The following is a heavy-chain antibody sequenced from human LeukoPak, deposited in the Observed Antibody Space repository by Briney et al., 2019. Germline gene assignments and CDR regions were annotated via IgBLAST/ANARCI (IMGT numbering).Heavy chain of an antibody. CDR2: IDHSGSA. CDR1: GGSFNGYY. J-gene: IGHJ4*02. Sequence: SETLSLTCAVSGGSFNGYYWSWIRQPPGKGLEWIGEIDHSGSATYNPSLQSRVIISKDKSDNQFSLKLNSVTAADTAVYYCARVQQLADFDYWGQGNLVTVSS. V-gene: IGHV4-34*01. CDR3: ARVQQLADFDY. D-gene: IGHD6-13*01.